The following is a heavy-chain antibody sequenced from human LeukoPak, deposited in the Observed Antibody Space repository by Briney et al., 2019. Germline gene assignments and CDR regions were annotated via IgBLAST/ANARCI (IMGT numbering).Heavy chain of an antibody. D-gene: IGHD3-22*01. V-gene: IGHV4-31*11. CDR1: GGSFGGYY. Sequence: PSETLSLTCAVYGGSFGGYYWSWIRQHPGKGLEWIGYIYYSGSTYYNPSLKSRVTISVDTSKNQFSLKLSSVTAADTAVYYCARELYYYDSSGYYGSVPDAFDIWGQGTMVTVSS. CDR2: IYYSGST. CDR3: ARELYYYDSSGYYGSVPDAFDI. J-gene: IGHJ3*02.